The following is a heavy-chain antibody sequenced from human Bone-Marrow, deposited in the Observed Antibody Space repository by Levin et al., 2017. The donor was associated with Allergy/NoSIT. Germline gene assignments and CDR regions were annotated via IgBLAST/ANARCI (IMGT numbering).Heavy chain of an antibody. CDR2: ISDNGRTT. Sequence: PGGSLRLSCAASGFTFRAYAMFWVRQTPGKGLEGVAAISDNGRTTYYADSVRGRFTISRDNSKSTLFLQMDRLRAEDTALYYCAKMEQQLVQGTFEHWGQGTLVTVSS. J-gene: IGHJ1*01. CDR1: GFTFRAYA. D-gene: IGHD6-13*01. CDR3: AKMEQQLVQGTFEH. V-gene: IGHV3-23*01.